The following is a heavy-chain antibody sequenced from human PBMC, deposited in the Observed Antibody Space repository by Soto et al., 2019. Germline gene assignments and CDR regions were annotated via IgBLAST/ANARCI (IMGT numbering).Heavy chain of an antibody. CDR2: INESGETT. J-gene: IGHJ4*02. Sequence: GGSLRLSCAASGFAFTRFSMTWVRQAPGKGLEWVSTINESGETTHYADFVKGRLTISRDNSKNTVYLQMDSLRAEDTAVYYCAKVPDYWGQGTLVTVSS. V-gene: IGHV3-23*01. CDR3: AKVPDY. CDR1: GFAFTRFS.